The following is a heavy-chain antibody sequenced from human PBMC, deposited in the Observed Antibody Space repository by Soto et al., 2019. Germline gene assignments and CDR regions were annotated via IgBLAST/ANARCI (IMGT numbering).Heavy chain of an antibody. Sequence: SETLSITCTVSAHSMSNTDYFWGWIRQTPWSDLQWIGSLFYTGHTYYNPSLLSRVTISADTSKNQFSLKLSSVTAADTAVYYCARASPVVTDVWGQGTTVT. J-gene: IGHJ6*02. CDR2: LFYTGHT. D-gene: IGHD5-18*01. V-gene: IGHV4-39*01. CDR1: AHSMSNTDYF. CDR3: ARASPVVTDV.